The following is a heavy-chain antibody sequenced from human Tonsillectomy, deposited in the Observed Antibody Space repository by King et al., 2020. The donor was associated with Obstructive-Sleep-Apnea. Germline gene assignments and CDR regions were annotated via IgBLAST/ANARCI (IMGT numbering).Heavy chain of an antibody. Sequence: VQLVESGGGVVQPGRSLRLSCAASGFTFSSYAMHWVRQAPGKGLEWVAVISYDGSNKYYADSVKGRFTISRDNSKNTLYLQMNSLIAEDTAVYYCARDGNWGKLHYWYFDLWGRGTLVTVSS. V-gene: IGHV3-30-3*01. D-gene: IGHD7-27*01. J-gene: IGHJ2*01. CDR2: ISYDGSNK. CDR1: GFTFSSYA. CDR3: ARDGNWGKLHYWYFDL.